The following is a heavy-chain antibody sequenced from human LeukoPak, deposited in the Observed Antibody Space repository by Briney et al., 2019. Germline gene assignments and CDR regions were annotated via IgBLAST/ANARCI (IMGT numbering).Heavy chain of an antibody. V-gene: IGHV1-18*01. Sequence: GASVKVSCKASGYTFNRSGINWVRQAPGQGLEWMGWISGYNGNTNYPQKFQGRVTMTTDTSTSTAYMELRSLRSDDTAMYYCARESHETREDYWGQGTLVTVSS. CDR3: ARESHETREDY. CDR1: GYTFNRSG. J-gene: IGHJ4*02. CDR2: ISGYNGNT. D-gene: IGHD1-1*01.